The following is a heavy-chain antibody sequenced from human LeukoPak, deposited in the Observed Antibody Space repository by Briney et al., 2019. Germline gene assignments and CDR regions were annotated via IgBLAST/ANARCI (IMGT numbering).Heavy chain of an antibody. Sequence: PGGSLRLSCAASGFTFSSYSMNWARQAPGKGLEWVSYISYSSSTIYNADSVKGRFTISRDNGKNSLYLQMNSLRAEDTAVYYCARDRLHYGEYEKTFDYWGQGTLVTVSS. D-gene: IGHD4-17*01. CDR3: ARDRLHYGEYEKTFDY. V-gene: IGHV3-48*01. J-gene: IGHJ4*02. CDR1: GFTFSSYS. CDR2: ISYSSSTI.